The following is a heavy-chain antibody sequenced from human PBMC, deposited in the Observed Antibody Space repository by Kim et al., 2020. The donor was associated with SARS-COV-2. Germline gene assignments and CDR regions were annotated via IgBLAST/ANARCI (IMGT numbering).Heavy chain of an antibody. D-gene: IGHD3-22*01. CDR1: GFTFSSYA. J-gene: IGHJ3*02. CDR2: ISGSGGST. Sequence: GGSLRLSCAASGFTFSSYAMSWVRQAPGKGLEWVSAISGSGGSTYYADSVKGRFTISRDNSKNTLYLQMNSLRAEDTAVYYCAKTYYYDSSGYYSEGGAFDIWGQGTMVTVSS. V-gene: IGHV3-23*01. CDR3: AKTYYYDSSGYYSEGGAFDI.